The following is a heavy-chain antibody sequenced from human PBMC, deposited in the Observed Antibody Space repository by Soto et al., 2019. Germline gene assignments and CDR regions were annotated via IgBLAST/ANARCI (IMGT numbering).Heavy chain of an antibody. V-gene: IGHV3-21*01. Sequence: PGGSLRLSCAASGFTFSSYSMNWVRQAPGKGLEWVSSISSGSSYIYYADSVKGRFTISRDNAKNSLYLQMNSLRAEETAVYYCARDPELQFAYGMDVWGQGTTVTVSS. CDR1: GFTFSSYS. CDR2: ISSGSSYI. CDR3: ARDPELQFAYGMDV. J-gene: IGHJ6*02. D-gene: IGHD4-4*01.